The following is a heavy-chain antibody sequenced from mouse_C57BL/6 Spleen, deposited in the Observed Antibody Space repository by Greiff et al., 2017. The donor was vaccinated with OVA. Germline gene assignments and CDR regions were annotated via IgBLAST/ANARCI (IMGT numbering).Heavy chain of an antibody. Sequence: QVQLQQPGAELVKPGASVKLSCKASGYTFTSYWMHWVKQRPGPGLEWIGRIDPNSGGTKYNEKFKSKATLTVDKPSSTAYMQRSSLTSEDSAVYYCARFYDDYDYAMDYWGQGTSVTVSS. D-gene: IGHD2-4*01. V-gene: IGHV1-72*01. J-gene: IGHJ4*01. CDR1: GYTFTSYW. CDR2: IDPNSGGT. CDR3: ARFYDDYDYAMDY.